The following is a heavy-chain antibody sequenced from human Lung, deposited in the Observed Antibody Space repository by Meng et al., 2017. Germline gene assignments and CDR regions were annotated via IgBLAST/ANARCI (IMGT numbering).Heavy chain of an antibody. CDR2: ISGSGSSP. CDR3: AKKGWLYWGSGDDY. V-gene: IGHV3-23*04. Sequence: GHLVVAGGGLVQPGGSLRLSCAASGFTFSRYAMSWVRQAQGKGLEWVSAISGSGSSPYYADSVKGRFTISRDNSKNTLYLQMNGLRAEDTAVYYCAKKGWLYWGSGDDYWGQGTLVTVSS. J-gene: IGHJ4*02. D-gene: IGHD7-27*01. CDR1: GFTFSRYA.